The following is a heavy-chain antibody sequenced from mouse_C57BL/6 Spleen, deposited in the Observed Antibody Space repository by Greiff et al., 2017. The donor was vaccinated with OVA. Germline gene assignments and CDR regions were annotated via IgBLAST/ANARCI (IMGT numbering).Heavy chain of an antibody. CDR2: IYPRSGST. Sequence: VQLQQSGPELVKPGASVKLSCKASGYTFTSYDINWVKQRPGQGLEWIGWIYPRSGSTKYNEKFKGKATLTVDTSSSTAYMELNSLTSEDSAVDFCSRAPANWVDDAYWGQGALVTVAA. CDR3: SRAPANWVDDAY. J-gene: IGHJ3*01. V-gene: IGHV1-85*01. CDR1: GYTFTSYD. D-gene: IGHD4-1*01.